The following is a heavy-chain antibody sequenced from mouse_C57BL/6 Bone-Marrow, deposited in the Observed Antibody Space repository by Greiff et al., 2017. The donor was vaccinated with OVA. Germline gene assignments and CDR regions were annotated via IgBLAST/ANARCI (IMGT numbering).Heavy chain of an antibody. Sequence: EVKLVESEGGLVQPGSSMKLSCTASGFTFSDYYMAWVRQVPEKGLEWVANINYDGSSTYYLDSLKSRFIISRDNAKNILYLQMSSLKSEDTATYYCARDAGSYYYGSSPYWYFDVWGTGTTVTVSS. CDR1: GFTFSDYY. CDR2: INYDGSST. D-gene: IGHD1-1*01. V-gene: IGHV5-16*01. CDR3: ARDAGSYYYGSSPYWYFDV. J-gene: IGHJ1*03.